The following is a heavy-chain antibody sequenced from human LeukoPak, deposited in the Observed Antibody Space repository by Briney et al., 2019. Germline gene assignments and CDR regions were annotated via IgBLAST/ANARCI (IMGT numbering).Heavy chain of an antibody. Sequence: GGSLRLSCAASGFTFSNYWMSWVRQTPGKGLEWVSSISSSSSYIYYADSVKGRFTISRDNAKNSLYLQMNSLRAEDTAVYYCARENYDILTGPLDYWGQGTLVTVSS. CDR2: ISSSSSYI. CDR1: GFTFSNYW. V-gene: IGHV3-21*01. D-gene: IGHD3-9*01. J-gene: IGHJ4*02. CDR3: ARENYDILTGPLDY.